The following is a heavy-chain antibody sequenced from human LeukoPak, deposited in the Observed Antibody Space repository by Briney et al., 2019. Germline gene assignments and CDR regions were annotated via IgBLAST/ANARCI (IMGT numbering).Heavy chain of an antibody. CDR2: IYTSGST. CDR3: ARDGSYYGSGSYNY. V-gene: IGHV4-4*07. Sequence: SETLSLTCTVSGGSIRSYYWSWIRQPAGKRLEWIGRIYTSGSTNYNPFLKSRVTMSVDTSKNQFSLKLSSVTAADTAVYYCARDGSYYGSGSYNYWGQGTLVTVSS. CDR1: GGSIRSYY. J-gene: IGHJ4*02. D-gene: IGHD3-10*01.